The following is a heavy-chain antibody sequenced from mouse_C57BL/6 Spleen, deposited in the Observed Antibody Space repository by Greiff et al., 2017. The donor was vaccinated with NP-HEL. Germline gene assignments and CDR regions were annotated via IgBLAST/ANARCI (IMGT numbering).Heavy chain of an antibody. Sequence: VQLQQSGAELVKPGASVKLSCKASGYTFTEYTIHWVKQRSGQGLEWIGWFYPGSGSIKYNENLKEKATLTADKSSSTVYMELRRLTSEASAVYCCARHEDYYGSSYVDWYFDVWGTGTTVTVSS. J-gene: IGHJ1*03. D-gene: IGHD1-1*01. CDR3: ARHEDYYGSSYVDWYFDV. V-gene: IGHV1-62-2*01. CDR2: FYPGSGSI. CDR1: GYTFTEYT.